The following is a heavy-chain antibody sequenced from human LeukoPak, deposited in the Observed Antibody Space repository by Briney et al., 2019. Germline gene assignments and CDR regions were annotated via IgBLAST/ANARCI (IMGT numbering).Heavy chain of an antibody. J-gene: IGHJ4*02. CDR1: GFTFSSYA. V-gene: IGHV3-30-3*01. CDR2: ISYDGSNK. D-gene: IGHD3-9*01. CDR3: ARGGDILTGYNGFDY. Sequence: PGRSLRLSCAASGFTFSSYAMHWVRQAPGKGLEWVAVISYDGSNKYYADSVKGRLTISRDNSKNTLYLQMNSLRAEDTAVYYCARGGDILTGYNGFDYWGQGTLVTVSS.